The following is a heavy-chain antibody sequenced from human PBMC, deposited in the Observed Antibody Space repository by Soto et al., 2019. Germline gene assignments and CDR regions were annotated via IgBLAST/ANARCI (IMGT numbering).Heavy chain of an antibody. CDR1: GFTFSSYG. CDR3: AKAVTRVEMANDAFDI. V-gene: IGHV3-30*18. CDR2: ISYDGSNK. D-gene: IGHD5-18*01. J-gene: IGHJ3*02. Sequence: PGGSLRLSCAASGFTFSSYGMHWVRQAPGKGLEWVAVISYDGSNKYYADSVKGRFTISRDNSKNTLYLQMNSLRAEDTAVYYCAKAVTRVEMANDAFDIWGQGT.